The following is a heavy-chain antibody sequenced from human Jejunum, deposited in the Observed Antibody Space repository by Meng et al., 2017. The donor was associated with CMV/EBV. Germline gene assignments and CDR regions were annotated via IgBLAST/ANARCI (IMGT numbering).Heavy chain of an antibody. CDR2: AHNNGTT. Sequence: CLVSGGSISTYDWSWIPQPPGKGLEWIRWAHNNGTTNYNPSLKSRVTVSVDTSKNHFSLTLASVTAADTGMYYCARGGASSKYFDSWGQGTLVTVSS. CDR3: ARGGASSKYFDS. CDR1: GGSISTYD. V-gene: IGHV4-59*01. D-gene: IGHD4-11*01. J-gene: IGHJ4*02.